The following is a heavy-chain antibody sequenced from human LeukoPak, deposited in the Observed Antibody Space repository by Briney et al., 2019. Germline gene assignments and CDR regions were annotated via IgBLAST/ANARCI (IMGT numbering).Heavy chain of an antibody. CDR2: IYTSGST. D-gene: IGHD6-6*01. J-gene: IGHJ4*02. V-gene: IGHV4-61*02. CDR3: ARIYSSSFDY. Sequence: SQTLSLTCTVSGGSISSGSYYWSWIRQPAGKGLEWIGRIYTSGSTNYNPSLKSRVTISVDTSKNQFPLKLSSVTAADTAVYYCARIYSSSFDYWGQGTLVTVSS. CDR1: GGSISSGSYY.